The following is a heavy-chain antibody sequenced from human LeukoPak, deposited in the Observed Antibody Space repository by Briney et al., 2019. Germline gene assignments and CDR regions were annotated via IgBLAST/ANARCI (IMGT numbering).Heavy chain of an antibody. CDR2: ISGSGGST. V-gene: IGHV3-23*01. Sequence: GGSLRLSCAASGFTFSSYAMSWVRQAPGKGLEWVSAISGSGGSTYYADSVKGRFTISRDNSKNTLYLQMNSLRAEDTAVYYCAKTPHSSGFFCSFDYWGQGTLVTVSS. J-gene: IGHJ4*02. CDR3: AKTPHSSGFFCSFDY. D-gene: IGHD3-22*01. CDR1: GFTFSSYA.